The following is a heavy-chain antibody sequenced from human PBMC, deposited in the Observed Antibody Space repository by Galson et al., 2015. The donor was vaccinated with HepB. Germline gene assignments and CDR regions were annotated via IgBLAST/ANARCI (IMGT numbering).Heavy chain of an antibody. CDR2: TYYRSKWYN. D-gene: IGHD4-17*01. CDR1: GDSVSSNSAA. Sequence: AISGDSVSSNSAAWNWIRQSPSRGLEWLGRTYYRSKWYNDYAVSVKSRITINPDTSKNQFSLQLNSVTPEDTAVYYCARAFDYGADYYYYMDVWGKGTTVTVS. CDR3: ARAFDYGADYYYYMDV. V-gene: IGHV6-1*01. J-gene: IGHJ6*03.